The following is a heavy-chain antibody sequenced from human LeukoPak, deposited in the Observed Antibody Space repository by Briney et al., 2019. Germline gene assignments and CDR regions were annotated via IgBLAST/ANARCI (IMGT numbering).Heavy chain of an antibody. J-gene: IGHJ3*02. CDR2: IYHSGST. D-gene: IGHD2-21*02. CDR3: ARVTPDFDDAFDI. CDR1: GGSLSSGGYS. Sequence: PSQTLSLTCAVSGGSLSSGGYSWSWIRQPPGKGLEWIGYIYHSGSTYYNPSLKSRVTISVDRSKNQFSLKLSSVTAADTAVYYCARVTPDFDDAFDIWGQGTMVTVSS. V-gene: IGHV4-30-2*01.